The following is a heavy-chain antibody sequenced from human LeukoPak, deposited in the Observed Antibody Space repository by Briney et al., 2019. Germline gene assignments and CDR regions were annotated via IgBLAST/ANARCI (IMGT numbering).Heavy chain of an antibody. V-gene: IGHV3-48*03. Sequence: PGGSLRLSCAASGFTFRSYEMNWVRQAPGKGLEWVSYISSIGNIIYYADSVKGRFTISRDNAKNSLYLQMNSLRAEDTAIYYCARESYVTMIIGDYWGQGTLVTVSS. CDR2: ISSIGNII. CDR1: GFTFRSYE. J-gene: IGHJ4*02. D-gene: IGHD3-22*01. CDR3: ARESYVTMIIGDY.